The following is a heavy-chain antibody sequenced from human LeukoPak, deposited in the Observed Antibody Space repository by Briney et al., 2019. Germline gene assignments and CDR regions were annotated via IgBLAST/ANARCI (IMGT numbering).Heavy chain of an antibody. Sequence: GGSLRLSCATSGFTFSSYAMSWVRQAPGKGLEWVSTISGSGGSTYYADSVKGRFTISRDNSKNTLYLQMNSLRAEDTAVHYCAKGVRSAGSRGWFDPWGQGTLVTVSS. D-gene: IGHD3-10*01. CDR3: AKGVRSAGSRGWFDP. CDR2: ISGSGGST. CDR1: GFTFSSYA. J-gene: IGHJ5*02. V-gene: IGHV3-23*01.